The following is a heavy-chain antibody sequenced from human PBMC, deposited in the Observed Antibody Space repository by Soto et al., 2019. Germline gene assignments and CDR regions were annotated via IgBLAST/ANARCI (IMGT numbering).Heavy chain of an antibody. J-gene: IGHJ6*03. CDR3: AKSIAVDYYMDV. Sequence: GVLRLSCAASGFTVSSNYMSWVRQAPGKGLEWVSVIYSGGSTYYADSVKGRFTISRDNSKNTLYLQMNSLRAEDTAVYYCAKSIAVDYYMDVWGKGTTVTVSS. V-gene: IGHV3-66*01. CDR1: GFTVSSNY. CDR2: IYSGGST. D-gene: IGHD6-19*01.